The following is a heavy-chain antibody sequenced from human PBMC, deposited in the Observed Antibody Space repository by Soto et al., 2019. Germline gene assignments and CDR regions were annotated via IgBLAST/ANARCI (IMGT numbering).Heavy chain of an antibody. CDR2: ISGSGGST. Sequence: EVQLLESGGGLVQPGGSLRLSCAVSGFTFSSYAMSWVRQAPGKGLEWVSAISGSGGSTYYADSVKGRFTISRDNSKNTLYLQMNSLRAEDTAVYYCAKDYYDSSGYFVFDYWGQGTLVTVSS. V-gene: IGHV3-23*01. D-gene: IGHD3-22*01. J-gene: IGHJ4*02. CDR1: GFTFSSYA. CDR3: AKDYYDSSGYFVFDY.